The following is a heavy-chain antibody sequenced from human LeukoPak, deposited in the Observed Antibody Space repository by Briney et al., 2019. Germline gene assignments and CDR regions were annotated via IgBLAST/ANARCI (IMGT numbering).Heavy chain of an antibody. Sequence: ASVKVSCKASGYTFTSYGISWVRQAPGQGLEWMGWVSAYNGNTNYAQKLQGRVTMTTDTSTSTAYMELRSLRPDDTAVYYCARTRDYYGSGSYYWNWFDPWGQGTLVTVSS. D-gene: IGHD3-10*01. V-gene: IGHV1-18*04. CDR3: ARTRDYYGSGSYYWNWFDP. CDR2: VSAYNGNT. CDR1: GYTFTSYG. J-gene: IGHJ5*02.